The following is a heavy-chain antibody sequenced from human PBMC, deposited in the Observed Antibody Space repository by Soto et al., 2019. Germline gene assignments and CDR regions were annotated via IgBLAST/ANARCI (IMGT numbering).Heavy chain of an antibody. D-gene: IGHD2-2*01. Sequence: SVKVSCKASGYTFTSYYMHWVRQAPGQGLEWMGRIIPIFGTANYAQKFQGRVTITADESTSTAYMELSSLRSEDTAVYYCARDLPSAFDICGQGTMVTVSS. V-gene: IGHV1-69*13. CDR2: IIPIFGTA. CDR3: ARDLPSAFDI. J-gene: IGHJ3*02. CDR1: GYTFTSYY.